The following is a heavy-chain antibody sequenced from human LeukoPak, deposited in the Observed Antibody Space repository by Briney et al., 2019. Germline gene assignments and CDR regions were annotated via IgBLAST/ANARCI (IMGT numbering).Heavy chain of an antibody. J-gene: IGHJ4*02. V-gene: IGHV3-74*01. CDR1: GFTFSSYW. D-gene: IGHD1-26*01. Sequence: GGSLRLSCAASGFTFSSYWMHWVRQAPGKGLVWVSRINSDGSSTSYADSVKGRFTISRDNAKNTLYLQMDSLRAEDTAMYYCARGMGSYYSLGYWGQGTLVTVSS. CDR2: INSDGSST. CDR3: ARGMGSYYSLGY.